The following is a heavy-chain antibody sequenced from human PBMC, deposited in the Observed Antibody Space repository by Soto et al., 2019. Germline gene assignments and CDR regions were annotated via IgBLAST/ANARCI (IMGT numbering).Heavy chain of an antibody. J-gene: IGHJ6*02. CDR2: INHSGST. V-gene: IGHV4-34*01. CDR3: AREGQPRRRFGMDV. Sequence: SETLSLTCAVYGGSFSGYYWSWIRQPPGKGLEWIGEINHSGSTNYNPSLKSRVTISVDTSKNQFSLKLSSVTAADTAVYYCAREGQPRRRFGMDVWGQGTTVTVPS. D-gene: IGHD6-13*01. CDR1: GGSFSGYY.